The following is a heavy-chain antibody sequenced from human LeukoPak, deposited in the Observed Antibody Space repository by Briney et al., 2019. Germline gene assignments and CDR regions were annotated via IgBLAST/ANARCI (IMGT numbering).Heavy chain of an antibody. J-gene: IGHJ6*03. CDR1: GDSISSYY. Sequence: SETLSLTCTVSGDSISSYYWTWIRQPAGKGLEWIGRIYSSGSTSYNPSLKSRLTISVDTSKNQFSLKLSSVTAADTAVYYCARARCSSTSCPYYYYMDVWGKGTTVTVSS. CDR3: ARARCSSTSCPYYYYMDV. CDR2: IYSSGST. D-gene: IGHD2-2*01. V-gene: IGHV4-4*07.